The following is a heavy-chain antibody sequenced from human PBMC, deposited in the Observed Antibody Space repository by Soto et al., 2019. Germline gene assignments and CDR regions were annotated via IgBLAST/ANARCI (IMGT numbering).Heavy chain of an antibody. D-gene: IGHD2-2*02. CDR3: ARNTLDCSSTSCYTTNGMDV. Sequence: SVKVSCKASGGTFSSSAISWVRQAPGQGLEWMRGIIPIFGTANYAQKFQGRVTITADKSTSTAYMELSSLRSEDTAVYYCARNTLDCSSTSCYTTNGMDVWGQGTTVTVSS. J-gene: IGHJ6*02. CDR2: IIPIFGTA. V-gene: IGHV1-69*06. CDR1: GGTFSSSA.